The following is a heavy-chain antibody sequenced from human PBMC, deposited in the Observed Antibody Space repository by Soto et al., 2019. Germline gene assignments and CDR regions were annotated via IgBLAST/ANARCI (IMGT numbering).Heavy chain of an antibody. CDR3: ATGFPYYDSLYYMDV. Sequence: QVQLVQSGAAVKKPGASVRVSCKISGYPLSALSVHWVRQAPEKGPEWMGGFDPENGETIYAQKFQGRVTMTEDSSADTAYMEVSGLRSDDTAVYYCATGFPYYDSLYYMDVWGKGTTVIVSS. D-gene: IGHD3-22*01. CDR1: GYPLSALS. CDR2: FDPENGET. V-gene: IGHV1-24*01. J-gene: IGHJ6*03.